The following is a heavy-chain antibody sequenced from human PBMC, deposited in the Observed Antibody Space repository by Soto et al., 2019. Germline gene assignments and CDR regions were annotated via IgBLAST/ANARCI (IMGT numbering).Heavy chain of an antibody. J-gene: IGHJ6*02. Sequence: EVQLVESGGGLVKPGGSLRLSCAASGFTFSSYSMNWVRQAPGKGLEWVSSISSSSSYIYYADSVRGRFTISRDNAKNSLYLQMNSLRAEDTAVYYCAIFGWVPAAPPTYYYYGMDVWGQGTTVTVSS. D-gene: IGHD2-2*01. V-gene: IGHV3-21*01. CDR1: GFTFSSYS. CDR2: ISSSSSYI. CDR3: AIFGWVPAAPPTYYYYGMDV.